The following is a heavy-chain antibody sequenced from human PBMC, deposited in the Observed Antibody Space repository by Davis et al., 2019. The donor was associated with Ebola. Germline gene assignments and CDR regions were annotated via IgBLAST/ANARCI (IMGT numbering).Heavy chain of an antibody. V-gene: IGHV4-39*07. CDR3: ARGVSLYYYYGMDV. CDR2: INHSGST. CDR1: GGSISSSSYY. Sequence: ESLKISCTVSGGSISSSSYYWGWIRQPPGKGLEWIGEINHSGSTNYNPSLKSRVTISVDTSKNQFSLKLSSVTAADTAVYYCARGVSLYYYYGMDVWGQGTTVTVSS. J-gene: IGHJ6*02.